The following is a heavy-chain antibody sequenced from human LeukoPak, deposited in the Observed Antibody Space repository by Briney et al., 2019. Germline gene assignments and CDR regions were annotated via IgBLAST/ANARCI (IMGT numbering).Heavy chain of an antibody. CDR2: INXXXST. D-gene: IGHD4-11*01. Sequence: SETLXLTCTVYGGSFITYYWXXXXXPPGKGXXXXXEINXXXSTNYNPXLXXXVTXSLDXSKNQFSLKLTSVTAADTAVYYCARDGGPSNYWFDPWGQGTLVTVSS. CDR1: GGSFITYY. V-gene: IGHV4-34*01. CDR3: ARDGGPSNYWFDP. J-gene: IGHJ5*02.